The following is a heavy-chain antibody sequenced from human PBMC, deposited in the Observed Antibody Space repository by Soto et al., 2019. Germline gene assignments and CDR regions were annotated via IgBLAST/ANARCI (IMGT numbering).Heavy chain of an antibody. J-gene: IGHJ3*02. CDR3: ARDLDIVVVPAAPPDDAFDI. CDR2: ISAYNGNT. CDR1: GYTFTSYG. Sequence: ASVKVSCKASGYTFTSYGISWVRQAPGQGLEWMGWISAYNGNTNYAQKLQGRVTMTTDTSTSTAYMELRSLRSDDTAVYYCARDLDIVVVPAAPPDDAFDIWGQGTMVTVSS. V-gene: IGHV1-18*04. D-gene: IGHD2-2*01.